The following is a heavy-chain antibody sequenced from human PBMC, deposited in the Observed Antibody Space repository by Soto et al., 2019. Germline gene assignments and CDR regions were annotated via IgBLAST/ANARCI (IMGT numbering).Heavy chain of an antibody. CDR3: AKALYGGHDY. CDR2: ISGSGGST. D-gene: IGHD4-17*01. Sequence: EVQLLESGGGLVQPGGSLRLSFAASGFTFSVNARSWVPQAPGKGRECVSGISGSGGSTSYADSVKGRFTISRDNSKNTLSLQMNSLRAEDTAVYYCAKALYGGHDYWGPGTLVTVSS. J-gene: IGHJ4*02. CDR1: GFTFSVNA. V-gene: IGHV3-23*01.